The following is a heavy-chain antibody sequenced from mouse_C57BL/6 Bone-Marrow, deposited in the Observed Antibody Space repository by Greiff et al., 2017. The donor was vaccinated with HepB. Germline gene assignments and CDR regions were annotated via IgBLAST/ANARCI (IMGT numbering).Heavy chain of an antibody. V-gene: IGHV1-18*01. D-gene: IGHD1-1*01. Sequence: VQLQQSGPELVKPGASVKIPCKASGYTFTDYNMDWVKQSHGKSLEWIGDINPNNGGTIYNQKFKGKATLTVDKSSSTAYMDLRSLTSEDTAVYYCARVLTTVAAYPYYYALDYWGQGTSVTVSS. J-gene: IGHJ4*01. CDR3: ARVLTTVAAYPYYYALDY. CDR1: GYTFTDYN. CDR2: INPNNGGT.